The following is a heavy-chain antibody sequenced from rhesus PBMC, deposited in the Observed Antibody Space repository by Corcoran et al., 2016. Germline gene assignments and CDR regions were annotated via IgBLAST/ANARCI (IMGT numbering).Heavy chain of an antibody. J-gene: IGHJ1*01. D-gene: IGHD1-20*01. V-gene: IGHV3S25*01. CDR3: AKDGGSWNNPEYFEF. CDR2: INSGGGST. Sequence: EVQLVESGGGLAKPGGSLRLSCAASGFTFSSYWMNWVRQAQGKGLEWVSAINSGGGSTYYADSVKGRFTSSRDNSKNTLSVQMNSLRAEDTAVYYCAKDGGSWNNPEYFEFWGQGALVTVSS. CDR1: GFTFSSYW.